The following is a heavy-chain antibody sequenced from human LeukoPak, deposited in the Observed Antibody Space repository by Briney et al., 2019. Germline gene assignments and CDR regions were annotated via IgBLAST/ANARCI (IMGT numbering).Heavy chain of an antibody. J-gene: IGHJ6*03. Sequence: GGSLRPSCAASGFTFSSYWMSWVRQAPGKGLEWVANIKQDGSEKYYVDSVKGRFTISRDNAKNSLYLQMNSLRAEDTAVYYCARVRVYYYMDVWGKGTTVTVSS. CDR2: IKQDGSEK. V-gene: IGHV3-7*01. CDR1: GFTFSSYW. CDR3: ARVRVYYYMDV.